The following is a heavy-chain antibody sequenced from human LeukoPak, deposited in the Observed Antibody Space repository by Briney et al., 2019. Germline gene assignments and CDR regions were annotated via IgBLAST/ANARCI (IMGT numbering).Heavy chain of an antibody. CDR1: GASFSGYY. CDR3: ARGRLRFLEMDV. D-gene: IGHD3-3*01. CDR2: INHTGST. Sequence: SETLSLTXAVYGASFSGYYWAWIRQPPGKGLEWIGEINHTGSTTYNPSLKSRVTMSVDTSKNRFFLKLNSVTAADTAVYYCARGRLRFLEMDVWGKGTMVTVSS. J-gene: IGHJ6*04. V-gene: IGHV4-34*01.